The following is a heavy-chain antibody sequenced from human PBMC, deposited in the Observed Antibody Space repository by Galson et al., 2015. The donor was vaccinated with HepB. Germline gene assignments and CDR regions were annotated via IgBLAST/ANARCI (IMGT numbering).Heavy chain of an antibody. CDR1: GSAFPSYA. J-gene: IGHJ1*01. Sequence: SVKVSCKASGSAFPSYAIHWVRQAPGQGLEWMGWVNGGNGNTYYSQTFQGRVTMTRDTSATTAYMEVSSLRSEDTAVYYCATRYYDVLTGYEDYFHYWGQGTLVTVSS. CDR2: VNGGNGNT. CDR3: ATRYYDVLTGYEDYFHY. D-gene: IGHD3-9*01. V-gene: IGHV1-3*01.